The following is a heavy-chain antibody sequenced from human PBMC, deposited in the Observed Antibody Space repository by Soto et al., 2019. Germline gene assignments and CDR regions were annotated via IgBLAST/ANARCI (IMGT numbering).Heavy chain of an antibody. D-gene: IGHD3-3*01. CDR1: GGSISSSSYY. Sequence: TSETLSLTCTVSGGSISSSSYYWGWIRQPPGKGLEWIGSIYYSGSTYYNPSLKSRVTISVDTSKNQFSLKLSSVTAADTAVYYCAGYYDFWSGYYTTGAYFDYWGQGTLVTVSS. V-gene: IGHV4-39*01. J-gene: IGHJ4*02. CDR2: IYYSGST. CDR3: AGYYDFWSGYYTTGAYFDY.